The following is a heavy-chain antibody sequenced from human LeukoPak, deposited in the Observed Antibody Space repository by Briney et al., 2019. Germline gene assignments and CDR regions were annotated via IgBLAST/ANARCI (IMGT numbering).Heavy chain of an antibody. D-gene: IGHD3-16*01. V-gene: IGHV3-15*01. Sequence: GGSLRLSCAASGFTFSTAWMSWVRQAPGKGLEWVGRIKSKTHGGTTDYAAPVKGRFTISRDDSKNTPYLQMNSLKAEDTAVYYCTTGERPGYWGQGTLVTVSS. CDR3: TTGERPGY. CDR1: GFTFSTAW. CDR2: IKSKTHGGTT. J-gene: IGHJ4*02.